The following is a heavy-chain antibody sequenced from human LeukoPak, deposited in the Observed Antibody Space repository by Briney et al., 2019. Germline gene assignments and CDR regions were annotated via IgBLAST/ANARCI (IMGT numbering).Heavy chain of an antibody. J-gene: IGHJ2*01. CDR2: INHSGST. V-gene: IGHV4-31*03. D-gene: IGHD3-22*01. Sequence: SQTLSLTYTVSGGSISSGASDWGSIRQHPKRGLEWVGYINHSGSTYYTPSPGSRVTMSVDTSKNQFSLKLSSVTAAESAVYYCARAARQGFTMIVVPFFYFDLWGRGTLVTDSS. CDR3: ARAARQGFTMIVVPFFYFDL. CDR1: GGSISSGASD.